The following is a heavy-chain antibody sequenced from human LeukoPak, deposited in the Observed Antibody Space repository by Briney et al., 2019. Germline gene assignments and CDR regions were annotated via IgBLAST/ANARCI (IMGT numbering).Heavy chain of an antibody. CDR2: ISYGGDNK. D-gene: IGHD3-3*01. CDR1: GFTFSSYA. J-gene: IGHJ4*02. V-gene: IGHV3-30*01. CDR3: ARDFEAHDLRPIGY. Sequence: GGSLRLSCAASGFTFSSYAMHWVRQAPGKGPEWVAVISYGGDNKYYADSVKGRFTISRDNSKNTLYLQMNSLRAEDTAVYYCARDFEAHDLRPIGYWGQGTLVTVSS.